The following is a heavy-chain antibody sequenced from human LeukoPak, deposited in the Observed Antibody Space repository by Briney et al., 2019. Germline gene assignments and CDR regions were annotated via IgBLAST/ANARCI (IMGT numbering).Heavy chain of an antibody. CDR3: ARDGGWRTSGYYLYHFDY. CDR1: GFTFTDYF. D-gene: IGHD3-22*01. V-gene: IGHV3-7*01. CDR2: IKHNGGEK. J-gene: IGHJ4*02. Sequence: GGSLRLSCVASGFTFTDYFMSWVRQAPGKGLEWVASIKHNGGEKYYVDSVKGRFTISRDNAKHSLYLEMSSLRVEDTAVYYCARDGGWRTSGYYLYHFDYWGQGTLVTFAS.